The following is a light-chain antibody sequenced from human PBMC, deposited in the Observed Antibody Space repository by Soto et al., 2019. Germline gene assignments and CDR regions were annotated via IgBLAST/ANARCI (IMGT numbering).Light chain of an antibody. CDR1: QTISNY. Sequence: DIQMTQSPSTLSASVGDRVTITCRASQTISNYWTWYQQRPGKAPTLLIYRSSILQNGVPSRFSGSGSGTEFTLTSSSLQPDDFATYYCQQYYIYATFGQGTRVEI. J-gene: IGKJ1*01. CDR2: RSS. CDR3: QQYYIYAT. V-gene: IGKV1-5*03.